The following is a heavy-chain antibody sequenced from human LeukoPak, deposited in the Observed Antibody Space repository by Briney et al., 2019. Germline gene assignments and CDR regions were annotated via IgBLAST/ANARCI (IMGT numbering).Heavy chain of an antibody. CDR2: ISGSGGST. V-gene: IGHV3-23*01. J-gene: IGHJ2*01. CDR1: GFTFSSYA. CDR3: AKVGSSSWYLDL. Sequence: PGGSLRLSCAASGFTFSSYAMSWVRQAPGRGLEWVSAISGSGGSTYYADSVKGRSTISRDNSKNTLYLQMNSLRAEDTAVYYCAKVGSSSWYLDLWGRGTLVTVSS. D-gene: IGHD6-13*01.